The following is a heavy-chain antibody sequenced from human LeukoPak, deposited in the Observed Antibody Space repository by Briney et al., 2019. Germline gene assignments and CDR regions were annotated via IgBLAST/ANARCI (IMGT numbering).Heavy chain of an antibody. Sequence: KPSDTLSLTCTVSGVSVTNYYWAWIRQPAGKGLEWIGRMYISGSTNYNPSLKSRVTISIDKTKNQFSLKLRSVTAADTAVYYCARDYLVGAPLDSWGQGTLVTVSP. D-gene: IGHD1-26*01. CDR3: ARDYLVGAPLDS. J-gene: IGHJ4*02. V-gene: IGHV4-4*07. CDR1: GVSVTNYY. CDR2: MYISGST.